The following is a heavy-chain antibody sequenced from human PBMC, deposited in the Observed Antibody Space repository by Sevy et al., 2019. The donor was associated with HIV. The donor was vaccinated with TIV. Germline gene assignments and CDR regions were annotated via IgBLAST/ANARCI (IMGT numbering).Heavy chain of an antibody. Sequence: ASVKVSCKASGYTFTTYAITWVRQAPGEGLEWMGWISVNNGNRNYAQKVHDRVTMTTDTSTNTAYMELRSLRSDDTAMYYCARVVMSSSWPCFDYWGQGTLVTVSS. CDR3: ARVVMSSSWPCFDY. CDR1: GYTFTTYA. D-gene: IGHD6-13*01. CDR2: ISVNNGNR. J-gene: IGHJ4*02. V-gene: IGHV1-18*01.